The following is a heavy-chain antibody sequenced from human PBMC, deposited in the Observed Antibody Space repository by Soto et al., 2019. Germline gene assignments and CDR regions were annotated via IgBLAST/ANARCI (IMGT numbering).Heavy chain of an antibody. CDR1: GFTFSSYA. D-gene: IGHD5-12*01. V-gene: IGHV3-30-3*01. CDR3: ARDKGDGYNYVYFQH. J-gene: IGHJ1*01. CDR2: ISYDGSNK. Sequence: QVQLVESGGGVVQPGRSLRLSCAASGFTFSSYAMHWVRQAPGKGLEWVAVISYDGSNKYYADSVKGRFTISRDNSKNTLYLQMTSVRAEDTAVYYCARDKGDGYNYVYFQHWGQGTLVTVSS.